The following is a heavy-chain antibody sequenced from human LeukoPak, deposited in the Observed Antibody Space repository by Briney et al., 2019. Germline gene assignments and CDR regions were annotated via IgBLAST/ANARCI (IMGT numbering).Heavy chain of an antibody. V-gene: IGHV4-4*02. D-gene: IGHD4-23*01. CDR3: ARSTTVVTRAEYFQH. J-gene: IGHJ1*01. CDR2: IYHSGST. Sequence: SETLSLTCAVSGGPISSSNWWSWVRHPPGKGLEWIGEIYHSGSTNYNPSLKSRVTISVDKSKNQFSLKRSSVTATDTAVYYCARSTTVVTRAEYFQHWGQGTLVTVSS. CDR1: GGPISSSNW.